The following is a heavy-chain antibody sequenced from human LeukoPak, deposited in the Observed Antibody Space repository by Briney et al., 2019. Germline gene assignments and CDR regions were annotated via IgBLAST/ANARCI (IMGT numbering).Heavy chain of an antibody. Sequence: KTSETLSLTCDVSGVSISTCCNYWTWIRQPPGKGLEWIGYKYYSGSTRYNSSLRSRLTVSLDSSKNQFSLRLTSVTAADTAVYYCARGRSYGFDFDSWGPGTLVIVSS. CDR3: ARGRSYGFDFDS. CDR1: GVSISTCCNY. V-gene: IGHV4-61*01. J-gene: IGHJ4*02. D-gene: IGHD5-18*01. CDR2: KYYSGST.